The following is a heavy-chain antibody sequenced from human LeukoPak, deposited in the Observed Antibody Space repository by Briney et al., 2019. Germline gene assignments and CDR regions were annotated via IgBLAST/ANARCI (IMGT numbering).Heavy chain of an antibody. V-gene: IGHV1-69*13. CDR1: GGTFSSYA. CDR2: IIPLFGTA. J-gene: IGHJ3*02. D-gene: IGHD2-2*01. Sequence: SVKVSCEASGGTFSSYAISWVRQAPGEGLEWMGGIIPLFGTANYAKKCEGRITLTANDATSTAYMELSSLRSEDTAVYYCARGRRYCSSTRWYEGGYAFDIWGQGTMVTVSS. CDR3: ARGRRYCSSTRWYEGGYAFDI.